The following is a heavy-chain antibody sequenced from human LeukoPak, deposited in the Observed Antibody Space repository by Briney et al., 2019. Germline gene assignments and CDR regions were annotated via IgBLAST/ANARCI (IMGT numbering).Heavy chain of an antibody. D-gene: IGHD3-22*01. CDR3: ARDRTYDSSGPWVYYGMDV. CDR1: GGTFSSYA. J-gene: IGHJ6*02. Sequence: SVKVSCKASGGTFSSYAISWVRQAPGQGLEWMGRIIPILGIANYAQKFQGRVTITAGKSTSTAYMELSSLRSEDTAVYYCARDRTYDSSGPWVYYGMDVWGQGTTVTVSS. V-gene: IGHV1-69*04. CDR2: IIPILGIA.